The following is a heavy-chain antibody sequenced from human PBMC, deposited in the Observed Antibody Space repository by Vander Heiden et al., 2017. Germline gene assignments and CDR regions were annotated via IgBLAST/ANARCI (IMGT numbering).Heavy chain of an antibody. V-gene: IGHV3-30*18. J-gene: IGHJ4*02. CDR3: AKDYSPHDFWSGYFDY. Sequence: QGQPVESGGGVVQPGRSLKLSCAALGFTFSSYGMHWVLRAPGKGLEWVAVISYDGSNKYYADSVKGRFTISRDNSKNTLYLQMNSLRAEDTAVYYCAKDYSPHDFWSGYFDYWGQGTLVTVSS. D-gene: IGHD3-3*01. CDR2: ISYDGSNK. CDR1: GFTFSSYG.